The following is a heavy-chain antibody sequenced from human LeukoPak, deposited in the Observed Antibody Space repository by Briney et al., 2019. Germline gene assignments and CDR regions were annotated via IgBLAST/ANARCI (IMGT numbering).Heavy chain of an antibody. CDR1: GYTFTSYD. D-gene: IGHD5-12*01. J-gene: IGHJ4*02. CDR3: ARGRGKMATIRRFDY. CDR2: MNPNSGNT. Sequence: ASVKVSCKASGYTFTSYDINWVRQATGQGLEWMGWMNPNSGNTGYAQKFQGRVTVTRNTSISTAYMELSSLRSEDTAVYYCARGRGKMATIRRFDYWGQGTLVTVSS. V-gene: IGHV1-8*01.